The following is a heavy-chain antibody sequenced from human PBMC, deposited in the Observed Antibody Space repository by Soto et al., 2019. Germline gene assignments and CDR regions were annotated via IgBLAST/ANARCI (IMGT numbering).Heavy chain of an antibody. V-gene: IGHV3-21*01. D-gene: IGHD3-10*01. Sequence: GGSLRLSCAASGFTLSSYSMNWVRQAPGKGLEWVSSISSSSSSYIYYADSVKGRFTISRDNAXXXXXXXXXXXXXXXTAVYYCARGRVRCPFDYWGQGTLVTVSS. CDR3: ARGRVRCPFDY. CDR1: GFTLSSYS. CDR2: ISSSSSSYI. J-gene: IGHJ4*02.